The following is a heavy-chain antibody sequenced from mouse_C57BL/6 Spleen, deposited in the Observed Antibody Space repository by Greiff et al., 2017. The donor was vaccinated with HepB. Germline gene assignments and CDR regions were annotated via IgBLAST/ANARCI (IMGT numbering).Heavy chain of an antibody. J-gene: IGHJ4*01. V-gene: IGHV1-64*01. CDR1: GYTFTSYW. CDR3: ARGGNYYGSSPGMDY. D-gene: IGHD1-1*01. Sequence: QVHVKQSGAELVKPGASVKLSCKASGYTFTSYWMHWVKQRPGQGLEWIGMIHPNSGSTNYNEKFKSKATLTVDKSSSTAYMQLSSLTSEDSAVYYCARGGNYYGSSPGMDYWGQGTSVTVSS. CDR2: IHPNSGST.